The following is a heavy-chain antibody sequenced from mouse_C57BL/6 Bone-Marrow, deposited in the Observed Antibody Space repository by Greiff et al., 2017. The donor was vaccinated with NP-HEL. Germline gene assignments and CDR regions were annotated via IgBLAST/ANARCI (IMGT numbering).Heavy chain of an antibody. CDR2: IDPENGDT. CDR1: GFNIKDDY. J-gene: IGHJ4*01. V-gene: IGHV14-4*01. CDR3: TFNYDAMDY. Sequence: EVKLQQSGAELVRPGASVKLSCTASGFNIKDDYMHWVKQRPEQGLEWIGGIDPENGDTEYASKFQGKATITADTSSNTAYLQLSSLTSEDTAVYYCTFNYDAMDYWGQGTSVTVSS.